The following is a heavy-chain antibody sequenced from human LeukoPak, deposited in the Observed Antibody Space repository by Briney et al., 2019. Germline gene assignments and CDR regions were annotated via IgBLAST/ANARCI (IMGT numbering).Heavy chain of an antibody. V-gene: IGHV3-9*01. CDR3: AKDRYCTSSSCPIDY. J-gene: IGHJ4*02. CDR1: GYSFDEYA. D-gene: IGHD2-2*01. CDR2: INWKSDKI. Sequence: GRSLRLSCVGSGYSFDEYAMHWVRRAPGKGLEWVSGINWKSDKIGYADSVKGRFTISRGNSRNSLYLQMNSLRVGDTALYYCAKDRYCTSSSCPIDYWGQGTMVTVSS.